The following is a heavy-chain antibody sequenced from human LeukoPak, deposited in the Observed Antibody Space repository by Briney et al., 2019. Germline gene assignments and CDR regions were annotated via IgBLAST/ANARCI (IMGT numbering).Heavy chain of an antibody. D-gene: IGHD2-15*01. CDR1: GFSFSTYG. CDR3: AKGARWQDY. Sequence: PGGSLRLSCAASGFSFSTYGMSWVRQAPGKGLEWVSGISSSGSTYYADSVKGRCTISRDDSKNTLYLQMNSLRAEDTAIYYCAKGARWQDYWGQGTLVTVSS. V-gene: IGHV3-23*01. J-gene: IGHJ4*02. CDR2: ISSSGST.